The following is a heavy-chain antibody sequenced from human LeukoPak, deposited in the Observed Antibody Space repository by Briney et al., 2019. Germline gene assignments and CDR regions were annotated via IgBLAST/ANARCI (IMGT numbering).Heavy chain of an antibody. J-gene: IGHJ4*02. CDR1: GFTFSDAV. CDR3: AKVGYCTSNCFRTHDY. D-gene: IGHD2-8*01. Sequence: TGGSLRLSCAASGFTFSDAVMSWVRQAPGMGLEWVSAISSDSDVTYYAASVKGRFTISRDNSKSTVYLQTNSLRAEDAATYYCAKVGYCTSNCFRTHDYWGQGALVTVSS. CDR2: ISSDSDVT. V-gene: IGHV3-23*01.